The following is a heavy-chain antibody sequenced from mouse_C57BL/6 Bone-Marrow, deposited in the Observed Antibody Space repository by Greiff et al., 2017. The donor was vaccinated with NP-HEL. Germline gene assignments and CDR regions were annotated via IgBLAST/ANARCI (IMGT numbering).Heavy chain of an antibody. D-gene: IGHD2-3*01. CDR3: ARDGYYWYFDV. V-gene: IGHV1-42*01. CDR2: INPSTGGT. J-gene: IGHJ1*03. CDR1: GYSFTGYY. Sequence: EVKLVESGPELVKPGASVKISCKASGYSFTGYYMNWVKQSPEKSLEWIGEINPSTGGTTYNQKFKAKATLTVDKSSSTAYMQLKSLTSEDSAVYYCARDGYYWYFDVWGTGTTVTVSS.